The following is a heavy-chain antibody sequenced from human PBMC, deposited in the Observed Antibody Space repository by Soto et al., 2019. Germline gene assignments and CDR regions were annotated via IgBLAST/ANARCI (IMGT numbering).Heavy chain of an antibody. CDR2: ISGSGGST. CDR1: GFTFSSYA. Sequence: EVQLLESGGGLVQPGGSLRLSCAASGFTFSSYAMSWVRQAPGKGLEWVSAISGSGGSTYYADSVKGRFTISSDNAKNTLYLQMNSLRAEDTAVYNCAKEGRGSYDCWSGYYTPPYYFDYWGQGTLVTVSS. J-gene: IGHJ4*02. V-gene: IGHV3-23*01. D-gene: IGHD3-3*01. CDR3: AKEGRGSYDCWSGYYTPPYYFDY.